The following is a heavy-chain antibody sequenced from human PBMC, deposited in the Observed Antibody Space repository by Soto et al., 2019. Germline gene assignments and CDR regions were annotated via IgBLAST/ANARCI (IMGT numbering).Heavy chain of an antibody. CDR3: ARDTYDDY. CDR2: IYSGGHT. Sequence: EVQLVESGGGLVQPGGSLRLSCAASGVTVSNNYMSWVRQATGKGLECVSVIYSGGHTYYADSVKGRFIISRDSSKNTLYLQMNSLRADDTAVYYCARDTYDDYRGQGTLVTVSS. J-gene: IGHJ4*02. V-gene: IGHV3-66*01. CDR1: GVTVSNNY. D-gene: IGHD3-3*01.